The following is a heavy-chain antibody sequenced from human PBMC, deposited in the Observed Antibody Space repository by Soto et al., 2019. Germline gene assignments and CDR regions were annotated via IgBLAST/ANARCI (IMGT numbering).Heavy chain of an antibody. CDR1: GFTFSSYS. CDR3: ASPKGYCSSTSCPRVGDAFDI. J-gene: IGHJ3*02. D-gene: IGHD2-2*01. CDR2: ISSSSSYI. Sequence: EVQLLESGGGLVQPGGSLRLSCAASGFTFSSYSMNWVRQAPGKGLEWVSSISSSSSYIYYADSVKGRFTISRDNAKNSLYLQMNSLRAEDTAVYYCASPKGYCSSTSCPRVGDAFDIWGQGTMVTVSS. V-gene: IGHV3-21*01.